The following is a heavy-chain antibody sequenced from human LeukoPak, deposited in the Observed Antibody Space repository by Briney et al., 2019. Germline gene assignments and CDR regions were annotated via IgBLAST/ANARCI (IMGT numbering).Heavy chain of an antibody. V-gene: IGHV3-30*18. Sequence: GGSLRLSCAASGFTFSSYGMHWVRQAPGKGLEWVAVISYDGSNKYYADSVKGRFTISRDNSKNTLYLQMNSLRAEDTAVYYRAKDSSYYYDSNGYFDYWGQGTLVTVSS. J-gene: IGHJ4*02. CDR1: GFTFSSYG. CDR3: AKDSSYYYDSNGYFDY. CDR2: ISYDGSNK. D-gene: IGHD3-22*01.